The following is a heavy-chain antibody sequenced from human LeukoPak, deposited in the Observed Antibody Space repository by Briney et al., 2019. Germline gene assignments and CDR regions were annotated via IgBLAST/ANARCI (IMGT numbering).Heavy chain of an antibody. D-gene: IGHD6-19*01. CDR1: GFTFSSYW. CDR3: AREGYTDSSGRRLDY. CDR2: IKQDGSEK. Sequence: GGSLRLSCAASGFTFSSYWMSWVRQAPGKGLEWVANIKQDGSEKYYVDSVKGRFTISRDNAKNSLYLQMNSLRAEDTAVYYCAREGYTDSSGRRLDYWGQGTLVTVSS. J-gene: IGHJ4*02. V-gene: IGHV3-7*01.